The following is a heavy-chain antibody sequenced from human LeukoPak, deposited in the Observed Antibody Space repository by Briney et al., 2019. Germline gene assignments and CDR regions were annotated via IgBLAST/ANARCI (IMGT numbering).Heavy chain of an antibody. Sequence: PGKSLRLSCVASGFTFSSYGMHWVRQAPGKGLEWVAIIWSDGSTKYYVGSVRGRFTISRDSSKSTLYLQMNSLRAEDTAAYYCARDAATSVGMPHYWGQGTVVTVSS. CDR1: GFTFSSYG. CDR2: IWSDGSTK. V-gene: IGHV3-33*01. CDR3: ARDAATSVGMPHY. D-gene: IGHD2-2*01. J-gene: IGHJ4*02.